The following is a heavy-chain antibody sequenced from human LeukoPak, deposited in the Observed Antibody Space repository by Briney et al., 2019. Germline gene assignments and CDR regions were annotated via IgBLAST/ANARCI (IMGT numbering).Heavy chain of an antibody. V-gene: IGHV3-9*01. J-gene: IGHJ4*02. CDR3: AKGSSGYYYLDY. CDR2: ISWNSGSI. Sequence: GRSLRLSCAASGFTFDDYAMHWVRQAPGKGLEWVSGISWNSGSIGYADPVKGRFTISRDNAKNSLYLQMNSLRAEDTALYYSAKGSSGYYYLDYWGQGTLVTVSS. D-gene: IGHD3-22*01. CDR1: GFTFDDYA.